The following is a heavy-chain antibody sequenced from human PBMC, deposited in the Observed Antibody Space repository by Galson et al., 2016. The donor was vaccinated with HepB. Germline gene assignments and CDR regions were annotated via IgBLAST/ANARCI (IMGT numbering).Heavy chain of an antibody. V-gene: IGHV3-7*01. CDR2: IKYDGSEK. J-gene: IGHJ1*01. Sequence: SLRLSCAASGFSFSTYGMHWVRQAPGKGLEWVANIKYDGSEKNYVDSVKGRFTISRDNAKNTLSLQMDTLRAEDTALYYCATSNAFYNWGQGTLVTVSS. CDR1: GFSFSTYG. D-gene: IGHD2/OR15-2a*01. CDR3: ATSNAFYN.